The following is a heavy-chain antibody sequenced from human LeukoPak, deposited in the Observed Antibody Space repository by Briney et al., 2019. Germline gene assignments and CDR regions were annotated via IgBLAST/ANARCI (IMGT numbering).Heavy chain of an antibody. V-gene: IGHV1-18*01. Sequence: GASVRVSCKASGYTFSNFGINWVRQAPGQGLEWMGWISGNNDNPNYGQKFQGRFTVTTDSSTNTAYMELRNLRLDDTAVYYCARDGTSTDDYWDQGTLVTVSS. CDR2: ISGNNDNP. CDR1: GYTFSNFG. D-gene: IGHD2-2*01. CDR3: ARDGTSTDDY. J-gene: IGHJ4*02.